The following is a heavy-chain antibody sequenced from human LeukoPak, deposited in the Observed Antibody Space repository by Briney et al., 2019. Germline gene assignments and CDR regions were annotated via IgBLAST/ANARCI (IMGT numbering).Heavy chain of an antibody. D-gene: IGHD6-13*01. CDR2: INSDGSST. Sequence: GGSLRLSCAASGFTFSNYWMHWVRQAPGEGLVWVSRINSDGSSTSYADSVKGRFTISRDNSKNTLYLQMNSLRTEDTAVYYCAKDGAGQQLVLGIVWFDPWGQGTLVTVSS. CDR1: GFTFSNYW. J-gene: IGHJ5*02. V-gene: IGHV3-74*01. CDR3: AKDGAGQQLVLGIVWFDP.